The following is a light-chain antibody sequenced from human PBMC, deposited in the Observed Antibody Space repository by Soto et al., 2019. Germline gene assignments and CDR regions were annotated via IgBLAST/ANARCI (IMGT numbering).Light chain of an antibody. CDR3: SSYAGRDSVL. Sequence: QSALTQPPSASGSPGQSVTISCTGTSSDVGGYNYVSWYQQHPGKAPKLMIYQVSQRPSGVPDRFSGSKSGNTASLTVSGLQAEDEADYYCSSYAGRDSVLFGGGTKVTVL. CDR1: SSDVGGYNY. CDR2: QVS. V-gene: IGLV2-8*01. J-gene: IGLJ2*01.